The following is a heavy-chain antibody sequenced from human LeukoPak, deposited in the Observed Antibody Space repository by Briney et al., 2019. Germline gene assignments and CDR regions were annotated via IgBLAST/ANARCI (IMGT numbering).Heavy chain of an antibody. J-gene: IGHJ4*02. V-gene: IGHV3-23*01. CDR1: GFTFSNFA. Sequence: PGGSLRLSCAASGFTFSNFAMSWVRQAPGKGLEWVSTIAPGGGNPDYADSVRGRFTLSRDNSKNTLSLHMSSLTVDDTAVYYCAKSPGVPASWVRPGFDYWGQGTLVIVSS. CDR3: AKSPGVPASWVRPGFDY. D-gene: IGHD2-2*01. CDR2: IAPGGGNP.